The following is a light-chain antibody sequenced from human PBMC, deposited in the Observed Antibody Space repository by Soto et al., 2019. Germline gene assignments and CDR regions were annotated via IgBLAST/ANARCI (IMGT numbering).Light chain of an antibody. J-gene: IGLJ1*01. V-gene: IGLV2-23*01. CDR1: SSDVGSYNL. CDR2: EGS. CDR3: CSYAASSVPYV. Sequence: QSVLTQPASVSGSPGQSITISCTGTSSDVGSYNLVSWYQQHPGKAPKFMICEGSKRPSAVSSRFSGSKSGNTASLKISGLQAPEEADYYSCSYAASSVPYVFGTGTKVTVL.